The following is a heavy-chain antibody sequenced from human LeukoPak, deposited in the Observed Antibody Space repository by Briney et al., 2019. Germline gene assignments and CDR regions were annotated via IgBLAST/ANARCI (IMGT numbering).Heavy chain of an antibody. CDR3: ARAHGTGRRFDY. Sequence: SETLSLTCTVSVGSISSGGYYWSWTRQHPGKRPEWIGYIYYSGSTYYNPCRKSRVTISVNTSKNQFSLKLSSVTAADTAVYYCARAHGTGRRFDYWGQGTLVTVSS. D-gene: IGHD3-10*01. J-gene: IGHJ4*02. V-gene: IGHV4-31*02. CDR1: VGSISSGGYY. CDR2: IYYSGST.